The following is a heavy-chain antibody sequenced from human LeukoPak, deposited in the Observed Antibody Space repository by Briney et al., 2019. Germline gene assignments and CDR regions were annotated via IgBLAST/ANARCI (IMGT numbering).Heavy chain of an antibody. V-gene: IGHV3-48*03. Sequence: GGSLRLSCAASGFTFSSYEMNWVRQAPGKGLEWVSYISSSGSTTYSADSVKSRFTISRDNAKNSLYLQMNSLRAEDTAVYYCARGTDFDYWVQGTLVTVSS. D-gene: IGHD1-14*01. CDR2: ISSSGSTT. CDR3: ARGTDFDY. J-gene: IGHJ4*02. CDR1: GFTFSSYE.